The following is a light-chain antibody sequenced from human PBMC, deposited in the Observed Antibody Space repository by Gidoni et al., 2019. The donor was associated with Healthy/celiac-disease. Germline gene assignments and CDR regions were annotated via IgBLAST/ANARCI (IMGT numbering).Light chain of an antibody. V-gene: IGLV2-11*01. CDR3: FSYAGSYTFEV. CDR2: DVS. CDR1: SSDVGGYNY. J-gene: IGLJ2*01. Sequence: QSALTQPRSVSGSPGQSVTISCTGPSSDVGGYNYVSWYQQHPGKAPKLMIYDVSKRPSGVPDRFSVSKSGNTASLTISVLQAEDEADYYCFSYAGSYTFEVFGGGTKLTVL.